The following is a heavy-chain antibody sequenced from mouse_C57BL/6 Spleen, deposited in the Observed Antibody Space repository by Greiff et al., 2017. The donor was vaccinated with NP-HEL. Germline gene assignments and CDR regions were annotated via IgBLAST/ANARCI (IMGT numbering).Heavy chain of an antibody. CDR2: IYPGNSDT. V-gene: IGHV1-5*01. CDR1: GYTFTSYW. J-gene: IGHJ3*01. D-gene: IGHD2-3*01. Sequence: VQLQQSGTVLARPGASVKMSCKTSGYTFTSYWMHWVNQRPGQGLEWIGAIYPGNSDTSYNQKFKGKAKLTAVTSASTAYMELSSLTNEDSAVYYCTRLEVYDGYYGFAYWGQGTLVTVSA. CDR3: TRLEVYDGYYGFAY.